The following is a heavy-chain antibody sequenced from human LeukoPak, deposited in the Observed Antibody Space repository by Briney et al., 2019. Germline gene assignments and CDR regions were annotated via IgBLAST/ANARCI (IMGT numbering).Heavy chain of an antibody. CDR2: IYTSGST. CDR3: ARERSYYYDSSGFSYEEIDI. D-gene: IGHD3-22*01. V-gene: IGHV4-4*07. Sequence: PSETLSLTCTVSGGSISSYYWSWIRQPAGKGLEWIGRIYTSGSTNYNPSLKSRVTMSVDTSKNQFSLKLSSVTAADTAVYYCARERSYYYDSSGFSYEEIDIWGQGTMVTVSS. J-gene: IGHJ3*02. CDR1: GGSISSYY.